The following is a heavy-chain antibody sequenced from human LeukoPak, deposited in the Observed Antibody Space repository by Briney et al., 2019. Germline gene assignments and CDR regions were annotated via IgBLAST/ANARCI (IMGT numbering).Heavy chain of an antibody. V-gene: IGHV3-21*06. Sequence: TAGGSLRLSCAASGFSFSNYTMNWVRQAPGKGLEWVSLISSSSVYITYADSVKGRYTISRDNAKNSLYLQMNSLRAEDTAVYYCARDLGQYYDTSDNWFDPWGQGTLVTVSS. CDR2: ISSSSVYI. CDR1: GFSFSNYT. CDR3: ARDLGQYYDTSDNWFDP. D-gene: IGHD3-22*01. J-gene: IGHJ5*02.